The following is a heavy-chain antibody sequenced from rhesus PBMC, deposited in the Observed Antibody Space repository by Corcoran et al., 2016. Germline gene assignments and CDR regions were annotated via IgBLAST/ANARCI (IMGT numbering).Heavy chain of an antibody. J-gene: IGHJ4*01. Sequence: QVTLKESGPALVKPTPTLTPTCSFSGFSLSSRMMGVVCIRQPPGKTLEWLAHIYWDDNKRYSTSLKTRLTISKDTSKNQVVLTMTNMDPVDTATYYCARRYGDYVRYFDYWGQGVLVTVSS. V-gene: IGHV2-1*01. D-gene: IGHD4-35*01. CDR2: IYWDDNK. CDR3: ARRYGDYVRYFDY. CDR1: GFSLSSRMMG.